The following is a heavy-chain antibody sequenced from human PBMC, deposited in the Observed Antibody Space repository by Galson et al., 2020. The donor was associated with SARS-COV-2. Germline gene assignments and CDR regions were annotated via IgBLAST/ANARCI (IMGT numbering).Heavy chain of an antibody. Sequence: GGSLRLSCEASGFAVIANYMNWVRQAPGKGLEWVSVMYSGGLTFYADSVKGRFTISRDNSKNTVYLQMNSLRAEDTAVYYCAREQIVGVVGDAFDIWGQGTMVTVSS. CDR1: GFAVIANY. CDR2: MYSGGLT. CDR3: AREQIVGVVGDAFDI. V-gene: IGHV3-53*01. D-gene: IGHD3-16*02. J-gene: IGHJ3*02.